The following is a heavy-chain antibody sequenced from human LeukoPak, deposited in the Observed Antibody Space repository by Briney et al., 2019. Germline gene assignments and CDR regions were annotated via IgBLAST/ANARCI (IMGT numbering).Heavy chain of an antibody. Sequence: SETLSLTCAVYGGSFSGYYWSWIRQPAGKGLEWIGRIHTSGSTNYNPSLKSRVTMSVDTSKNQFSLKLSSVTAADTAVYYCARDVYYYDSSGYENAFDIWGQGTMVTVSS. D-gene: IGHD3-22*01. CDR3: ARDVYYYDSSGYENAFDI. CDR1: GGSFSGYY. J-gene: IGHJ3*02. CDR2: IHTSGST. V-gene: IGHV4-4*07.